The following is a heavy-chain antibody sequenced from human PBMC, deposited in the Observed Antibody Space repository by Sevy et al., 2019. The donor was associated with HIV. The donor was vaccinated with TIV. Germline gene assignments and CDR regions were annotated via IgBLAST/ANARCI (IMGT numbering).Heavy chain of an antibody. CDR2: ISGGGGSS. Sequence: GGPLRLSCAASGFTFSSFAMSWVRQAPGKGLEWVSDISGGGGSSHYADSVEGRFTISRDNSKNTLYLQMKSLRAEDTAVYYCAKDHGGTGLVSAFDMWGQGTMVTVSS. CDR1: GFTFSSFA. D-gene: IGHD5-18*01. J-gene: IGHJ3*02. CDR3: AKDHGGTGLVSAFDM. V-gene: IGHV3-23*01.